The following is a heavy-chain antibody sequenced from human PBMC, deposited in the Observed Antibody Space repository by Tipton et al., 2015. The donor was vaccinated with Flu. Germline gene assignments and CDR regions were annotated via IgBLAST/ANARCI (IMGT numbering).Heavy chain of an antibody. J-gene: IGHJ4*02. Sequence: QVQLVQSGAEVMKPGSSVRVSCKASGGTFSSYPIIWVRQAPGQGLEWVGRIIPILDITHYAQKFQGRVTITADKSTSTAFMELSSLKSGDTAVYYCARGQYYYEGSVYGGALDHWGQGTQVAVSS. CDR3: ARGQYYYEGSVYGGALDH. CDR2: IIPILDIT. V-gene: IGHV1-69*09. D-gene: IGHD3-22*01. CDR1: GGTFSSYP.